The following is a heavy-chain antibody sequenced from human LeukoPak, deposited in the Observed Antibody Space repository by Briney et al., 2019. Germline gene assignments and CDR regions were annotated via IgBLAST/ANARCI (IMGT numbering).Heavy chain of an antibody. Sequence: NPGGSLRLSCAASGFTFSSYSMNWVRQAPGKGLEWVSSISSSSSYIYYADSVKGRSTISRDNAKNSLYLQMNSLRAEDTAVYYCAREGSSWYMEDWFDPWGQGTLVTVSS. CDR2: ISSSSSYI. CDR3: AREGSSWYMEDWFDP. CDR1: GFTFSSYS. D-gene: IGHD6-13*01. V-gene: IGHV3-21*01. J-gene: IGHJ5*02.